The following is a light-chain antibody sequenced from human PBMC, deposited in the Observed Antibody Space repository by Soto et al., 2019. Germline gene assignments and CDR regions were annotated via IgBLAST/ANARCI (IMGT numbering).Light chain of an antibody. Sequence: QSALTQPASVSGSPVQSITISCTGTSSDVGDCNCVSWYQQHPGKAPKLMIYEVSNRPSGVSNRFSGSKSGNTASLTISGLQAEDEDDYYCSSYTSSSTWMFGGGTKLTVL. V-gene: IGLV2-14*01. CDR1: SSDVGDCNC. CDR3: SSYTSSSTWM. J-gene: IGLJ3*02. CDR2: EVS.